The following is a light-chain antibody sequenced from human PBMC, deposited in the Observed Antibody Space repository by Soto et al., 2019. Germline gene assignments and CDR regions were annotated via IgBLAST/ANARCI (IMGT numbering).Light chain of an antibody. CDR3: QQLNNYPPT. CDR2: AAS. CDR1: QGVNSY. V-gene: IGKV1-9*01. J-gene: IGKJ5*01. Sequence: DIHLTQSPSFLSASVGDRVTITCRASQGVNSYLAWYQQKPGKAPRLLIYAASTLQSGVPSRFSGSGSGTEFTLTISSLQPEDFATYYCQQLNNYPPTFGQGTRLEIK.